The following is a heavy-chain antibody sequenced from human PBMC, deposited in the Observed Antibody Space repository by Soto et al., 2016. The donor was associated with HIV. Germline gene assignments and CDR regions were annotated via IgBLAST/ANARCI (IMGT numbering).Heavy chain of an antibody. CDR1: GESFSGHF. Sequence: QVQLQQWGAGLVKPSETLSLTCAVYGESFSGHFWAWIRQAPGKGLEWIGEINHNGHVNYDPSLKSRVTISVDTSKNQFSLKITSVTAADTAVYYCARPLSGPTTGLEGTSYTWGQGQPWSSSRQ. V-gene: IGHV4-34*02. D-gene: IGHD1-1*01. CDR3: ARPLSGPTTGLEGTSYT. CDR2: INHNGHV. J-gene: IGHJ1*01.